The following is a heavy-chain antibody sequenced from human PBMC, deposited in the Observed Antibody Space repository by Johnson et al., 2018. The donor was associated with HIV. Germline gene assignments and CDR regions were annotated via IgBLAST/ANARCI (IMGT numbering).Heavy chain of an antibody. V-gene: IGHV3-11*04. J-gene: IGHJ3*02. CDR2: ISSSGGTI. CDR3: ARDRGYWDAFDI. D-gene: IGHD3-22*01. CDR1: GFTFSDYY. Sequence: QVQLVESGGGLVKPGGSLRLSCAASGFTFSDYYMSWIRQTPGKGLEWVSYISSSGGTIYYADSVKGRFSISRDNAKNSLYLQMNSPRAEDTAVYYCARDRGYWDAFDIWGQGAMATVSS.